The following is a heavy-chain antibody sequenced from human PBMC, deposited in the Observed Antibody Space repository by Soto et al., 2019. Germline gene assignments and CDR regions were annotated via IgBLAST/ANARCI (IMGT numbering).Heavy chain of an antibody. CDR2: IKPDGSEK. CDR3: AKEEGIAAAGTHFDY. D-gene: IGHD6-13*01. Sequence: GGSLRVSWAASGCTFSSYWMSWVSQTTGKGLEWVANIKPDGSEKYYVDSVRGRFTISRDNVENSLNLQMNSLRAEDAALYYCAKEEGIAAAGTHFDYWGQGTLVTVPQ. CDR1: GCTFSSYW. V-gene: IGHV3-7*01. J-gene: IGHJ4*02.